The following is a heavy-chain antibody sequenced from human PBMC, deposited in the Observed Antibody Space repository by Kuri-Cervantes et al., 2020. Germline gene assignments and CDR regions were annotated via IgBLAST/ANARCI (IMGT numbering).Heavy chain of an antibody. V-gene: IGHV3-30*03. D-gene: IGHD3-10*01. CDR2: ISYDGSNK. CDR3: SGGSGSYRGTGDY. Sequence: GESLKISCAASGFTFSSYGMHWVRRAPGKGLEWVAVISYDGSNKYYADSVKGRFTISRDNSKNTLYLQMNSLRAEDTAVYYCSGGSGSYRGTGDYWGQGTLVTVSS. J-gene: IGHJ4*02. CDR1: GFTFSSYG.